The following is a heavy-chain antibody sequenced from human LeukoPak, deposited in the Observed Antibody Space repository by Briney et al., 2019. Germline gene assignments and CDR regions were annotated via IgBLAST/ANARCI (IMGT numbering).Heavy chain of an antibody. J-gene: IGHJ4*02. Sequence: ASVKVSCKASGYTFTSYYMHWVRQAPGQGLEWMGIINPSGGSTSYAQKFQGRVTMTRDTSTSTVYMELSSLRSEDTAVYYCARAADTAIPVPATGFFDYWGQGTLVTVSS. CDR2: INPSGGST. V-gene: IGHV1-46*01. CDR1: GYTFTSYY. D-gene: IGHD5-18*01. CDR3: ARAADTAIPVPATGFFDY.